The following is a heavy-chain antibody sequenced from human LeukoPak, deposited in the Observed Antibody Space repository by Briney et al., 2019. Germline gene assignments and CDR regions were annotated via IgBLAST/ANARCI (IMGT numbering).Heavy chain of an antibody. CDR2: IYPGDPDT. D-gene: IGHD4-23*01. CDR3: ARLQPDYGGNSEDAFDI. CDR1: GYSFTSYW. J-gene: IGHJ3*02. Sequence: GESLKISCKGSGYSFTSYWIGWVRQMPGKGLEWMGIIYPGDPDTRYSPSFQGQVTISADKSISTAYLRWSSLKASDTAMYYCARLQPDYGGNSEDAFDIWGQGTMVTVSS. V-gene: IGHV5-51*01.